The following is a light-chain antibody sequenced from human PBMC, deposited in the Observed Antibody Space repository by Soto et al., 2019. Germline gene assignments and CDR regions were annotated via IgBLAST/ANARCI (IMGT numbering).Light chain of an antibody. CDR1: QFISGY. J-gene: IGKJ5*01. V-gene: IGKV1-39*01. Sequence: DIQMTQSPAALSASIGDRVTITCRASQFISGYLNWYQQKPGKAPKLLIYSAVSLQGGVPARFSGNRSGTDLNLTISSLQPEDFATYYCQQSFSNLITFGQGTRLEIK. CDR3: QQSFSNLIT. CDR2: SAV.